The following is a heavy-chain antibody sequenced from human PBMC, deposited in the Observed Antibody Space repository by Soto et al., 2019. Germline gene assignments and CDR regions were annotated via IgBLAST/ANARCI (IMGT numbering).Heavy chain of an antibody. Sequence: SETLSLTCTVSGGSISSYYWSWIRQPPGKGLEWIGYIYYSGSTNYNPSLKSRVTISVDTSKNQFSLKLSSVTAADTAVYYCASFAHSSSFIDYWGQGTLVTVSS. CDR1: GGSISSYY. V-gene: IGHV4-59*08. J-gene: IGHJ4*02. CDR2: IYYSGST. D-gene: IGHD6-6*01. CDR3: ASFAHSSSFIDY.